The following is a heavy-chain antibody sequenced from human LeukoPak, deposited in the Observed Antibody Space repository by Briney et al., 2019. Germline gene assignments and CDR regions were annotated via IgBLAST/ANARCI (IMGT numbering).Heavy chain of an antibody. CDR1: GDSIGSGYY. J-gene: IGHJ3*02. Sequence: SETLSLTCTVSGDSIGSGYYWDWIRQPPGKGLEWIGSIYQSGDTFYKPSLKSRATVSVDTTNNQLSLKLSTVTAADTAVYYCTRGGDGFHIWGQGTMVIVSS. V-gene: IGHV4-38-2*02. CDR2: IYQSGDT. CDR3: TRGGDGFHI.